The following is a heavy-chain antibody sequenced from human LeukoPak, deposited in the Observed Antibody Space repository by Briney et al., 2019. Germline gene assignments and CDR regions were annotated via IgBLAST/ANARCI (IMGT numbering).Heavy chain of an antibody. D-gene: IGHD3-22*01. CDR2: IIPILGIA. Sequence: SVKVSCKASGGTFSSYAISWVRQAPGQGLEWMGRIIPILGIANYAQKFQGRVTITADKSTSTAYMELRSLRSDDTAVYYCARVHRTVYDSSGYYLLGAFDIWGQGTMVTVSS. V-gene: IGHV1-69*04. CDR3: ARVHRTVYDSSGYYLLGAFDI. J-gene: IGHJ3*02. CDR1: GGTFSSYA.